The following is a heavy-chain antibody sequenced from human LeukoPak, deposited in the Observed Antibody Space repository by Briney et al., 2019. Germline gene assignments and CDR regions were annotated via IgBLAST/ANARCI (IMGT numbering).Heavy chain of an antibody. CDR2: IHYSGRP. V-gene: IGHV4-59*11. CDR3: ARFGVDYDMDV. J-gene: IGHJ6*02. Sequence: SETLSLTCTVSRGSINFHYWTWIRQPPGLGLEWIGQIHYSGRPDYNPSLKSRVTISVDTSKNQLSLKVTSVTGADTAAYYCARFGVDYDMDVWGQGTTVTVSS. D-gene: IGHD3-16*01. CDR1: RGSINFHY.